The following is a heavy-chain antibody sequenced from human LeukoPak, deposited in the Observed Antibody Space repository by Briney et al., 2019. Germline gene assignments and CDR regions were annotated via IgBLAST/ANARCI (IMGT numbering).Heavy chain of an antibody. CDR2: ISSSGSTI. V-gene: IGHV3-48*04. CDR1: GFTFSSYW. Sequence: GGSLRLSCAASGFTFSSYWMHWVRQAPGKGLEWVSYISSSGSTIYYADSVKGRFTISRDSAKNSLYLQMSSLRAEDTAVYYCAELGITMIGGVWGKGTTVTISS. D-gene: IGHD3-10*02. J-gene: IGHJ6*04. CDR3: AELGITMIGGV.